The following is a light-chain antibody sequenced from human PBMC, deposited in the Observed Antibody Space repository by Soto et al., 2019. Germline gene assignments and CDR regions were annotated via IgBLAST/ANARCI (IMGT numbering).Light chain of an antibody. CDR2: GAS. V-gene: IGKV3-20*01. J-gene: IGKJ1*01. Sequence: EIVLTQSPGTLSLSPGERATLSGTASQSVSNNYLAWYQQKPGQAPRPLIYGASNRATGIPDRFSGSGSGTDFTLTISRLEPEDFAVYYCQQYGSSGTFGQGTKVDI. CDR1: QSVSNNY. CDR3: QQYGSSGT.